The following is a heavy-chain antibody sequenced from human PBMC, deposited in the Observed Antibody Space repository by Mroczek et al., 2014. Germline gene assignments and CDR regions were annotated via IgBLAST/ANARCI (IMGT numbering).Heavy chain of an antibody. V-gene: IGHV3-48*01. CDR3: ASEILHDYGGNWVWVIDY. J-gene: IGHJ4*02. CDR1: GFTFSSYS. D-gene: IGHD4-23*01. CDR2: ISSSSSTI. Sequence: ESGGGLVQPGGSLRLSCAASGFTFSSYSMNWVRQAPGKGLEWVSYISSSSSTIYYADSVKGRFTISRDNAKNSLYLQMNSLRAEDTAVYYCASEILHDYGGNWVWVIDYWGQGTLVTVSS.